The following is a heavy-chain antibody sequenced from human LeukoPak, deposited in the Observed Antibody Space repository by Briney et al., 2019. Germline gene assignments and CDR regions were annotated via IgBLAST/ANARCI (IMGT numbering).Heavy chain of an antibody. J-gene: IGHJ4*02. CDR2: IKEDGNEI. Sequence: GGSLRLSCAASAFTFSNYWMSWVRQPPGKGLEWGANIKEDGNEINYVDSAKGRFTIPKDNPKNSLYQQKNSLTVDDTAVYYCARDRGYSSFDYWGQGTLVTVSS. CDR3: ARDRGYSSFDY. D-gene: IGHD4-23*01. CDR1: AFTFSNYW. V-gene: IGHV3-7*01.